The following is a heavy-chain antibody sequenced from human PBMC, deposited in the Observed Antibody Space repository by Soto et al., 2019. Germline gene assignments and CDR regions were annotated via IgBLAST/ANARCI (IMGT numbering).Heavy chain of an antibody. D-gene: IGHD1-26*01. CDR3: ARAQYTGSYFDACDI. CDR2: IWYDGSNK. V-gene: IGHV3-33*03. CDR1: GFSFSSYG. Sequence: ESGGGVVQPGRSLRLSCAASGFSFSSYGMHWVRQAPGKGLDWVAVIWYDGSNKYYADPVKGRFTISRDNSKNTLYLQMNSLRVEDTAVYYCARAQYTGSYFDACDIWGQGTMVTVSS. J-gene: IGHJ3*02.